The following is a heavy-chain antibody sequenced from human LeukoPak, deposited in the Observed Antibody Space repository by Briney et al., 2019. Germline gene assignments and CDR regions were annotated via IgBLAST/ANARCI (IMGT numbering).Heavy chain of an antibody. Sequence: GGSLRLSCAASGFTVSSDCMSWVRQAPGKGLEWVSVISGSGGSTYYADSVKGRFTISRDNSKNTLYLQMNSLRADDTAVYYCGRDPNGDYIGAFDMWGQGTVVTVSS. J-gene: IGHJ3*02. V-gene: IGHV3-23*01. CDR2: ISGSGGST. CDR3: GRDPNGDYIGAFDM. CDR1: GFTVSSDC. D-gene: IGHD4-17*01.